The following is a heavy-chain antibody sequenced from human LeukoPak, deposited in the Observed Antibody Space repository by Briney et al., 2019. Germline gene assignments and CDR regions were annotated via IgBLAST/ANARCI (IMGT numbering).Heavy chain of an antibody. Sequence: PSETLSLTCTVSGGSISSYYWSWIRQPAGKGLEWIGRIYSSGSTNYNPSLKSRVTISVDKSKNQFSLKLSSVTAADTAVYYCARHNYYGSGSYGNWFDPWGQGTLVTVSS. CDR3: ARHNYYGSGSYGNWFDP. CDR1: GGSISSYY. V-gene: IGHV4-4*07. D-gene: IGHD3-10*01. J-gene: IGHJ5*02. CDR2: IYSSGST.